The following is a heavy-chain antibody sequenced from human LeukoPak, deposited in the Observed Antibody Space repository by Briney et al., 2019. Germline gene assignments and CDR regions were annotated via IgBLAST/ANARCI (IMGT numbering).Heavy chain of an antibody. CDR1: GYTFTSYG. CDR3: ARVSLVISLFDY. V-gene: IGHV1-18*01. D-gene: IGHD3-10*01. CDR2: ISAYNGNT. J-gene: IGHJ4*02. Sequence: ASVKVSCKASGYTFTSYGISWVRQAPGQGLEWMGRISAYNGNTNYAQKLQGRVTMSTDTSTSTAYMELRSLRSDDTAVYYCARVSLVISLFDYWGQGTLVTVSS.